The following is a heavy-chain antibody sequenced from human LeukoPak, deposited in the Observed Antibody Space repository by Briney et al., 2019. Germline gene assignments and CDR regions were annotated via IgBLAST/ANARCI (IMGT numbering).Heavy chain of an antibody. D-gene: IGHD3-22*01. CDR1: GYTFTSYG. CDR3: ARDKKVYYDSSGSDY. CDR2: ISAYNGNT. V-gene: IGHV1-18*01. Sequence: ASVKVSCKASGYTFTSYGISWVRQAPGQGLEWMGWISAYNGNTNYAQKLQGRVTMTRDTSTSTAYMELRSLRSDDTAVYYCARDKKVYYDSSGSDYWGQGTLVTVSS. J-gene: IGHJ4*02.